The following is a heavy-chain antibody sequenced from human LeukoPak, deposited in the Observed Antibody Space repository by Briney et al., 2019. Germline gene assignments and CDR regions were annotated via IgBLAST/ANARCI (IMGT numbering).Heavy chain of an antibody. V-gene: IGHV3-53*01. Sequence: QTGGSLGLSCAASGFTVSSNYMSWVRQAPGKGLEWVSVIYSGGSTYYADSVKGRFTISRDNSKNTLYLQMNSLRAEDTAVYYCARAVAYSYGFDYWGQGTLVTVSS. J-gene: IGHJ4*02. D-gene: IGHD5-18*01. CDR3: ARAVAYSYGFDY. CDR1: GFTVSSNY. CDR2: IYSGGST.